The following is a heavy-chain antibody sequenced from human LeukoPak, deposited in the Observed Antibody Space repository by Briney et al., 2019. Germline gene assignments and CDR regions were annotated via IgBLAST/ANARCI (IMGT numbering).Heavy chain of an antibody. Sequence: ASVKVSCKASGYTFTSYGISWVRQAPGQGLEWMGWISAYNGNTNYAQKLQGRVTMTTDTSTSTAYMELRSLRSDDTAVYYCARDLGDIVVVPAAIVYFQHWGQGTLVTVSS. CDR2: ISAYNGNT. CDR1: GYTFTSYG. J-gene: IGHJ1*01. CDR3: ARDLGDIVVVPAAIVYFQH. V-gene: IGHV1-18*01. D-gene: IGHD2-2*02.